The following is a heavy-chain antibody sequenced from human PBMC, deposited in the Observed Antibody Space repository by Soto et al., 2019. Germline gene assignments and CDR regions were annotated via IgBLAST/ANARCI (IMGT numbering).Heavy chain of an antibody. CDR1: GFTFSSYS. V-gene: IGHV3-48*01. J-gene: IGHJ4*02. CDR3: ATGWEAASDSFDY. D-gene: IGHD2-15*01. Sequence: PGGSLRLSCAASGFTFSSYSINWVRQAPGKGLEWVSYISSSSSTIYYADSVKGRFTISRDNAKNSLFLQMNSLRAEDTAVYSCATGWEAASDSFDYWGQGTLVTVPQ. CDR2: ISSSSSTI.